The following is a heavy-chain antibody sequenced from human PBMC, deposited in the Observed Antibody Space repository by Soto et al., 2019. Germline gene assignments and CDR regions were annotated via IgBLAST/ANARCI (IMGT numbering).Heavy chain of an antibody. CDR2: ISRDGGTK. CDR1: GFTVSSYG. J-gene: IGHJ4*02. D-gene: IGHD2-8*02. V-gene: IGHV3-30*03. Sequence: QVQLVESGXXVVXXXXSLRLSCAASGFTVSSYGMHWVRQAPGKGLEWVAVISRDGGTKYYADSVKGRFTISRDNSRNTLFLEMNSLRGDDMAVYYCTGEVASGYWGQGTLVTVSS. CDR3: TGEVASGY.